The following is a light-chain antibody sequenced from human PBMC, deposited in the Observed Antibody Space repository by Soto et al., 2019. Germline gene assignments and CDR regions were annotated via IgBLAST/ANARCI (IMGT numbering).Light chain of an antibody. CDR3: QQYGSSLIT. Sequence: ESVLTQFPGTLSLSPGERATLSCRAIQSVSSSYLAWYQQKPGQAPRLLIYGVSSRATGIPDRFSGSGSGTDFTLTISRLDPEDFAVYYCQQYGSSLITFGQGTRLEIK. J-gene: IGKJ5*01. CDR2: GVS. CDR1: QSVSSSY. V-gene: IGKV3-20*01.